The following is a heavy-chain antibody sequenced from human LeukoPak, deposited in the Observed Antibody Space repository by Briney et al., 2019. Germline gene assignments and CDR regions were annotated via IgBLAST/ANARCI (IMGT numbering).Heavy chain of an antibody. V-gene: IGHV1-18*01. CDR2: ISAYNGNA. CDR1: GYTFTSYG. D-gene: IGHD1-7*01. Sequence: ASVNVSCKASGYTFTSYGISWVRQAPGQGLEWMGWISAYNGNANYAQKLQGRVTMTTDTSTSTAYMELRSLRSDDTAVYYCARDTPDLFNWNYLSDWGQGTLVTVSS. J-gene: IGHJ4*02. CDR3: ARDTPDLFNWNYLSD.